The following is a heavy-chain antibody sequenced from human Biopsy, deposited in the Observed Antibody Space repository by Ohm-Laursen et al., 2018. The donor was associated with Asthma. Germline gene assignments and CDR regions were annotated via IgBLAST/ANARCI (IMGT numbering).Heavy chain of an antibody. CDR1: GYTFNSAG. J-gene: IGHJ6*02. D-gene: IGHD3-10*01. Sequence: ASVKVSCKASGYTFNSAGIAWVRQAPGQGLEWMGWISVYNGNTKVAQKLQDRVTMITDTSTSTAYMGLRSLRSDDTAAYFCARAVDYSHYYGIDVWGQGTTVTVS. CDR3: ARAVDYSHYYGIDV. CDR2: ISVYNGNT. V-gene: IGHV1-18*01.